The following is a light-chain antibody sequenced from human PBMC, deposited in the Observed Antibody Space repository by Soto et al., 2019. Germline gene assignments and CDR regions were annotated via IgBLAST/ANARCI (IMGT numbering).Light chain of an antibody. CDR1: SSDVGGSKY. V-gene: IGLV2-11*01. J-gene: IGLJ3*02. Sequence: QSVLTQPRSVSGSPGQSVTISCTGTSSDVGGSKYVSWYQQHPGKAPKLMIYDVNKRPSGVPDRFSGSKSGNTASLTISGLQAEDEADYYCCSYAGSYTVMFDGRTKLTVL. CDR2: DVN. CDR3: CSYAGSYTVM.